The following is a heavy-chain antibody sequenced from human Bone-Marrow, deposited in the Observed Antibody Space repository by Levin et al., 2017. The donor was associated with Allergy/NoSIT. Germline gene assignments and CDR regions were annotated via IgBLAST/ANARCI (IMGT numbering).Heavy chain of an antibody. CDR3: AKDIWGGAIVVVPAAGFDY. Sequence: SLKISCAASGFTFDDYAMHWVRQAPGKGLEWVSGISWNSGSIGYADSVKGRFTISRDNAKNSLYLQMNSLRAEDTALYYCAKDIWGGAIVVVPAAGFDYWGQGTLVTVSS. J-gene: IGHJ4*02. CDR1: GFTFDDYA. V-gene: IGHV3-9*01. D-gene: IGHD2-2*01. CDR2: ISWNSGSI.